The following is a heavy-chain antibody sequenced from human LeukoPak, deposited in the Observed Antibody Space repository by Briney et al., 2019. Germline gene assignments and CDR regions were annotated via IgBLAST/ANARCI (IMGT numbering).Heavy chain of an antibody. V-gene: IGHV3-30*02. D-gene: IGHD6-13*01. Sequence: PGGSLRLSCAASGFTFSSYGMHWVRQAPGKGLEWVAVIWYGGSNKYYADSVKGRFTISRDNSKNTLYLQMNSLRAEDTAVYYCAKDSGYTGVFFDYWGQGTLVTVSS. CDR3: AKDSGYTGVFFDY. J-gene: IGHJ4*02. CDR2: IWYGGSNK. CDR1: GFTFSSYG.